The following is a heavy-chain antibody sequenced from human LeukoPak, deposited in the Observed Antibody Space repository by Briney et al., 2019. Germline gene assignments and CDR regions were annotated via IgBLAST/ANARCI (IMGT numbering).Heavy chain of an antibody. CDR3: ARHRCSSTGCYRGYYYYYMDV. CDR1: GGSISSTIYY. D-gene: IGHD2-2*02. V-gene: IGHV4-39*01. CDR2: IYYSGST. J-gene: IGHJ6*03. Sequence: PSETLSLTCTVSGGSISSTIYYWGWIRQPPGKGLEWIGTIYYSGSTYYNPSLKSRVTISVDTSKNQFSLKLSSVTAADTAVYYCARHRCSSTGCYRGYYYYYMDVWGKGTTVTVSS.